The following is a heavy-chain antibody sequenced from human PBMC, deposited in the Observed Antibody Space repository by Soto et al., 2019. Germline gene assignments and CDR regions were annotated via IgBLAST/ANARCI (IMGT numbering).Heavy chain of an antibody. CDR3: ARGGDSDVTYGMDD. CDR2: IYYSGST. V-gene: IGHV4-31*03. J-gene: IGHJ6*02. D-gene: IGHD5-18*01. Sequence: QVQLQESGPGLVKPSQTLSLTCTVSGGAISSGGCYWSWIRQHPGMGLEWIGYIYYSGSTYYNPSRKSRVNITVGTSRDPFALTRSSVTTADTVVYYWARGGDSDVTYGMDDWGQGTTVTVS. CDR1: GGAISSGGCY.